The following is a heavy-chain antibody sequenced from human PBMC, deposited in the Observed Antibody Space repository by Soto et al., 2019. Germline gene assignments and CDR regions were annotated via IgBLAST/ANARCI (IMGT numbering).Heavy chain of an antibody. D-gene: IGHD4-4*01. CDR2: VSGSGSST. J-gene: IGHJ5*02. CDR1: GITFSTYA. V-gene: IGHV3-23*01. Sequence: GGSLRLSCAVSGITFSTYAMNWVRQAPGKGLEWVSSVSGSGSSTYYADSVMGRFTISRDNSKNTLYLQMNSLRAEDTAVYYCTRGPSTATTSVLSWFDPWGQGTLVTVSS. CDR3: TRGPSTATTSVLSWFDP.